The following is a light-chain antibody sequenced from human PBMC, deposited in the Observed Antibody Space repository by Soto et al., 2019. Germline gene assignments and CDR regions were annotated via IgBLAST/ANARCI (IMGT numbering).Light chain of an antibody. CDR1: QSVSSSY. Sequence: EIMLTQSPGTLSLTPGERATLSCRASQSVSSSYLAWYQQEPGQAPRLLISGASSRATGIPDRFSGSGSGTDFTLTISRLEPEDFALYYCQHYVERSPITFGQGTKVDIK. CDR3: QHYVERSPIT. V-gene: IGKV3-20*01. J-gene: IGKJ1*01. CDR2: GAS.